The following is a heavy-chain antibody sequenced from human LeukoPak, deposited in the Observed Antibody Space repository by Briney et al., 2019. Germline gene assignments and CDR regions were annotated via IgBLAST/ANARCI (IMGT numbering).Heavy chain of an antibody. V-gene: IGHV3-33*01. Sequence: GGSLRLSCAASGFSFSSSGMHWVRQAPGKGLEWVGVIWYDGSHKYYADSVKGRFTISRDNSKNTMYLQMNSLRVEDTAVYYCARSLMVRGAINWLDPWGQGTLVIVSS. CDR3: ARSLMVRGAINWLDP. D-gene: IGHD3-10*01. CDR1: GFSFSSSG. J-gene: IGHJ5*02. CDR2: IWYDGSHK.